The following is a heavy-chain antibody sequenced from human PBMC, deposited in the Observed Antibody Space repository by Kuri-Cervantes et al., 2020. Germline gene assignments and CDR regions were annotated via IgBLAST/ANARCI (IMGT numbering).Heavy chain of an antibody. V-gene: IGHV3-43*01. CDR1: GFTFDDYT. CDR3: AKATYYYDSSGYPLD. Sequence: LSLTCAASGFTFDDYTMHWVRQAPGKGLEWVSLISWDGGSTYYADSVKGRFTISRDNSKNSLYLQMNSLRTEDTALYYCAKATYYYDSSGYPLDWGQGTLVTVSS. J-gene: IGHJ4*02. CDR2: ISWDGGST. D-gene: IGHD3-22*01.